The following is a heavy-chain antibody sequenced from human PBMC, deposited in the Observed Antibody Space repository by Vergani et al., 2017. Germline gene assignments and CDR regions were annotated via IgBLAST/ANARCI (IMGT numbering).Heavy chain of an antibody. Sequence: QVQLVQSGAEVKKPGASVKVSCKASGYTFTGYYMHWVRQAPGQGLEWMGWINPNSGGTNYAQKFQGWVTMTRDTSISTAYMELSRLRSDDTAVYYCARERPGEEYSSSFGMDVWGQGTTVTVSS. CDR3: ARERPGEEYSSSFGMDV. V-gene: IGHV1-2*04. CDR2: INPNSGGT. D-gene: IGHD6-6*01. CDR1: GYTFTGYY. J-gene: IGHJ6*02.